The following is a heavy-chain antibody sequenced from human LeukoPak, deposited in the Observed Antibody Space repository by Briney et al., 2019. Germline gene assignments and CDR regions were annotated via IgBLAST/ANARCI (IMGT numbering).Heavy chain of an antibody. CDR1: GGTFSSYA. CDR2: IIPIFGTA. CDR3: ARDQYGSGSLHANWFDP. D-gene: IGHD3-10*01. J-gene: IGHJ5*02. V-gene: IGHV1-69*13. Sequence: SVKVSCKASGGTFSSYAISWVRQAPGQGLEWMGGIIPIFGTANYAQKFQGRVTITAVESTSTAYMELSSLRSEDTAVYYCARDQYGSGSLHANWFDPWGQGTLVTVSS.